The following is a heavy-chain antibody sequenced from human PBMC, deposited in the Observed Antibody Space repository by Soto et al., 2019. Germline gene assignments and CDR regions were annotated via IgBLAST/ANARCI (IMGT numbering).Heavy chain of an antibody. Sequence: PGGSLRLSCAASGFTFSNYGMHRVRQAPGKGLEWVAVTSYDGSNKYYADSLKGRFTISRDNSRNTLFLQLNSLRPEDTALSYCAKDLRYYILTCYYMGVGGSEIWCQGTMVTVSS. CDR3: AKDLRYYILTCYYMGVGGSEI. CDR1: GFTFSNYG. J-gene: IGHJ3*02. V-gene: IGHV3-30*18. CDR2: TSYDGSNK. D-gene: IGHD3-9*01.